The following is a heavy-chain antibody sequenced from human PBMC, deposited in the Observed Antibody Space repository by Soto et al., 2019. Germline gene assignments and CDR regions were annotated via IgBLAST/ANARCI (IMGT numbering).Heavy chain of an antibody. CDR3: AKWAGGFDY. J-gene: IGHJ4*02. Sequence: QVQLVESGGGVVQPGRSLRLSCAASGFTFSGYGMHWVRQAPGKGLEWVAVISYDGSYKYYADSVKGRLTISRDNSKNTLYLQMNSLRAEDTAVYYCAKWAGGFDYWGQGTLVTVSS. V-gene: IGHV3-30*18. CDR1: GFTFSGYG. CDR2: ISYDGSYK.